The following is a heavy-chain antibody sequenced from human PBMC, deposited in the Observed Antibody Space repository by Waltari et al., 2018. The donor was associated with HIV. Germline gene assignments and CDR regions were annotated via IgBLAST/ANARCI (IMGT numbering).Heavy chain of an antibody. CDR3: AKDQAAYPDSSGYAA. D-gene: IGHD3-16*01. V-gene: IGHV3-23*01. CDR2: ISGNGGRA. CDR1: GFNFRDYA. J-gene: IGHJ5*02. Sequence: EVQLSESGGNLVQPGGSLRLSCAVSGFNFRDYAMAWVRQAPGKGLEWLTGISGNGGRADYGSSSKGPFTGSRDNSKITLHLQLTNLRVDDTAIYYFAKDQAAYPDSSGYAALGQGTLVTVSS.